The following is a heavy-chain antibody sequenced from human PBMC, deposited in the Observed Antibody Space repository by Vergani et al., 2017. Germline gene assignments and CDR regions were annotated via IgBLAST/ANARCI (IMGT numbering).Heavy chain of an antibody. CDR2: IVVGSGNT. Sequence: QMQLVQSGPEVKKPGTSVKVSCKASGFTFTSSAVQWVRQARGQRLEWIGWIVVGSGNTNYAQKFQERVTITRDMSTSTAYMELRSLRSDDTAVYYCARDPMTTVTPFDYWGQGTMVTVSS. J-gene: IGHJ4*02. CDR1: GFTFTSSA. D-gene: IGHD4-17*01. V-gene: IGHV1-58*01. CDR3: ARDPMTTVTPFDY.